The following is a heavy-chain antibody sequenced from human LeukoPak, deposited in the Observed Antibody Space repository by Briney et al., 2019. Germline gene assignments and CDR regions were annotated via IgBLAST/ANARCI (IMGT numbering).Heavy chain of an antibody. CDR1: GGSISSYY. J-gene: IGHJ4*01. V-gene: IGHV4-59*08. D-gene: IGHD3-3*01. CDR2: INYSGST. Sequence: SETLSLTCTVSGGSISSYYWSWIRQPPGKGLEWIGYINYSGSTNYNPSLKSRVTISVDTSKNQFSLKLSSVTAADTAVYYCARQDFWSGYLDYWGHGTLVTVSS. CDR3: ARQDFWSGYLDY.